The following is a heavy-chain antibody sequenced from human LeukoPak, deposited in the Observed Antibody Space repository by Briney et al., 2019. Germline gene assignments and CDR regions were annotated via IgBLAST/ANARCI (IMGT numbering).Heavy chain of an antibody. CDR2: ISYSGNT. V-gene: IGHV4-31*03. D-gene: IGHD5-12*01. Sequence: PSQTLSLTCTVSGDSISSGGYYWSWIRQHPGKGLEWIGYISYSGNTYYNPSLKSRAAISADTPKNQFSLKLSSTTAADTAVYYCARAPVATPSEFDYWGQGTLVTVSS. J-gene: IGHJ4*02. CDR1: GDSISSGGYY. CDR3: ARAPVATPSEFDY.